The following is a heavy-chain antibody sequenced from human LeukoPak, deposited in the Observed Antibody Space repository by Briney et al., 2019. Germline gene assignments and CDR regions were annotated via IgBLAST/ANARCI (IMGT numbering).Heavy chain of an antibody. CDR1: GFSLSDYY. Sequence: GGSLRLSCAASGFSLSDYYMTCIRQAAGKGLEWVSYISGSSTYTNYADSVKGRFTISRDNAKNSLYLQMDSLRAEDTAVYFCAREFSFRGDSTLTTLRYFDYWGQGTLVTVSS. J-gene: IGHJ4*02. CDR2: ISGSSTYT. V-gene: IGHV3-11*05. D-gene: IGHD4-17*01. CDR3: AREFSFRGDSTLTTLRYFDY.